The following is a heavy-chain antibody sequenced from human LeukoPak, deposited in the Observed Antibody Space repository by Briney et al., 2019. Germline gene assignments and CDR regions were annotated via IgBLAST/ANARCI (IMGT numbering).Heavy chain of an antibody. CDR2: IKTDGSNT. CDR3: AKVRGSSSWKRKYYFDY. J-gene: IGHJ4*02. V-gene: IGHV3-74*01. CDR1: GFTFIRHY. Sequence: PGGSLRLSCAASGFTFIRHYMHWVRQAPGKGLVWVSRIKTDGSNTIYADSVKGRFTISRDNSKNTLYLQMNSLRAEDTAVYYCAKVRGSSSWKRKYYFDYWGQGTLVTVSS. D-gene: IGHD6-13*01.